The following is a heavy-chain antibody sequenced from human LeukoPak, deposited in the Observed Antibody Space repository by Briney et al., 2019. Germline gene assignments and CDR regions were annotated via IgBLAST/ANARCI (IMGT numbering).Heavy chain of an antibody. Sequence: GGSLRLSCAASGFTFSSYAMSWVRQAPGKGLEGVSAISGSGGSTYYADSVKGRFTISRDNSKNTLYLQMNSLRAEDTAVYYCAKSTWILSAFDIWGQGTMVTVSS. CDR2: ISGSGGST. CDR1: GFTFSSYA. D-gene: IGHD5-18*01. V-gene: IGHV3-23*01. J-gene: IGHJ3*02. CDR3: AKSTWILSAFDI.